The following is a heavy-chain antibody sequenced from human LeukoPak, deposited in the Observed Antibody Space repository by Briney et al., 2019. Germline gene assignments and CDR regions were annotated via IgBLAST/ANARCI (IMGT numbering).Heavy chain of an antibody. J-gene: IGHJ4*02. Sequence: PGGSLRLSCAASGFTFSSCVMSWVRQAPGKGLEWVSGISGSGDTTYFADSVKGRFTISRDNSKNTVYLQMNSLRAEDTAVYYCAKEASSAWLDCWGLGTLVTVSS. CDR2: ISGSGDTT. D-gene: IGHD6-19*01. V-gene: IGHV3-23*01. CDR1: GFTFSSCV. CDR3: AKEASSAWLDC.